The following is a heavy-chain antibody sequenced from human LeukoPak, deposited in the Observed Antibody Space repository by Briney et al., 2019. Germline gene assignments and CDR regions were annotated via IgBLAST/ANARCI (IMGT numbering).Heavy chain of an antibody. Sequence: GGSLRLSCETSESSFSTFGMHWVRQAPGKGLEWVAVISYDGSNKYYADSVKGRFTISRDNSKNTLYLQMNSLRAEDTAVYYCARDPSMIVVVIPDDAFDIWGQGTMVTVSS. V-gene: IGHV3-30*19. CDR1: ESSFSTFG. CDR2: ISYDGSNK. D-gene: IGHD3-22*01. CDR3: ARDPSMIVVVIPDDAFDI. J-gene: IGHJ3*02.